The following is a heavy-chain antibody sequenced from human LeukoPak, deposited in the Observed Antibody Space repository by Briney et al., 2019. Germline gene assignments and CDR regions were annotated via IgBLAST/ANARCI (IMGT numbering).Heavy chain of an antibody. CDR3: ARDPGYYDSSGYYWYFDL. J-gene: IGHJ2*01. D-gene: IGHD3-22*01. CDR2: ISARNGNI. V-gene: IGHV1-18*01. Sequence: ASVKVSCKASGYTFTSFGISWLRQAPGQGLEWMGWISARNGNINYAQKFQGRVTMTTDTSTSTAYMELRSLRSDDTAVYYCARDPGYYDSSGYYWYFDLWGRGTLVTVSS. CDR1: GYTFTSFG.